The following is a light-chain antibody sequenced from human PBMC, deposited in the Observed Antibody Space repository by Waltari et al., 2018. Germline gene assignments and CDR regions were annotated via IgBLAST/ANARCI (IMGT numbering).Light chain of an antibody. CDR3: QTWGTGIVV. CDR1: SGHSSYA. V-gene: IGLV4-69*01. CDR2: LNSDGSH. J-gene: IGLJ2*01. Sequence: QLVLTQSPSASASLGASVKLTCTLSSGHSSYAIAWHQQQPEKGPRYLMKLNSDGSHSKGDGIPVRLSGSSSGAERYLTISSLQSEDEADYYCQTWGTGIVVFGGGTKLTVL.